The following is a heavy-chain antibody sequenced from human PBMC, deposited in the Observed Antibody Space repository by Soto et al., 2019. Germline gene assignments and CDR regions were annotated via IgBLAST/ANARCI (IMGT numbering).Heavy chain of an antibody. CDR1: GGTFSSYA. V-gene: IGHV1-69*12. D-gene: IGHD6-13*01. CDR3: ARGRKQQLVPRAWNWFDP. CDR2: IIPIFGTA. Sequence: QVQLVQSGAAVKKPGSSVKVSCKASGGTFSSYAISWVRQAPGQGLEWMGGIIPIFGTANYAQKFQGRVTITADESTSTAYMELSSLRSEDTAVYYCARGRKQQLVPRAWNWFDPWGQGTLVTVSS. J-gene: IGHJ5*02.